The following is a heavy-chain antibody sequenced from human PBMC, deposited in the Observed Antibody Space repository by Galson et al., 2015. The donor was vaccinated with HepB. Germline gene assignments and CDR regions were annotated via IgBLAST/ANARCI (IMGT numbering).Heavy chain of an antibody. D-gene: IGHD3-22*01. CDR2: ISSSSSYI. V-gene: IGHV3-21*01. J-gene: IGHJ4*02. Sequence: SLRLSCAASGFTFSSYSMNWVRQAPGKGLEWVSSISSSSSYIYYADSVKGRFTISRDNAKNSLYLQMNSLRAEDTAVYYCASEGGHTMREPFDYWGQGTLVTVSS. CDR3: ASEGGHTMREPFDY. CDR1: GFTFSSYS.